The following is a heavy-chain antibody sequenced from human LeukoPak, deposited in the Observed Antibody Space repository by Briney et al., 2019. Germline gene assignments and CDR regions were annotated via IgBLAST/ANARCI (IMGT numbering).Heavy chain of an antibody. V-gene: IGHV1-2*02. D-gene: IGHD3-16*01. CDR2: INPNSGGT. Sequence: ASVRVSCKASGYTFTGYYMHWVRQAPGQGLEWIGWINPNSGGTNYAQKFQGRVTMTRATSISTAYRELSRRRSDDTAVNYGARGFGGVIDVIDYWGQGTLVTVSS. J-gene: IGHJ4*02. CDR3: ARGFGGVIDVIDY. CDR1: GYTFTGYY.